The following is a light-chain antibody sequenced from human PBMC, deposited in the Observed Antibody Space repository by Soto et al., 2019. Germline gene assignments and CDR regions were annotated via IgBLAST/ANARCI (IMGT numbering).Light chain of an antibody. CDR3: QQCGTSSWT. V-gene: IGKV3-20*01. Sequence: EIVLTQSPGTLSLSPGERATFSCRASQSVSSSYLAWYQQNPGQAPRLLIYGASRRATGIPDRVSGSGSGTDFTLTIMRLEPEDFAVYFCQQCGTSSWTFGQGTKVEV. J-gene: IGKJ1*01. CDR2: GAS. CDR1: QSVSSSY.